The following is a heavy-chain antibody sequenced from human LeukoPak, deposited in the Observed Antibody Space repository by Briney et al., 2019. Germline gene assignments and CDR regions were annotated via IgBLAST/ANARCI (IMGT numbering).Heavy chain of an antibody. CDR2: ISGSGGST. J-gene: IGHJ4*02. Sequence: PGGSLRLSCAASGFTFSSYAMSWVRQAPGKGLEWVSAISGSGGSTYYADSVKGRFTISRDNSKNTLYLQMNSLRAEDTAVYYCAKDRKPRPVLLWFGGLFDYWGQGTLVTVSS. CDR1: GFTFSSYA. V-gene: IGHV3-23*01. D-gene: IGHD3-10*01. CDR3: AKDRKPRPVLLWFGGLFDY.